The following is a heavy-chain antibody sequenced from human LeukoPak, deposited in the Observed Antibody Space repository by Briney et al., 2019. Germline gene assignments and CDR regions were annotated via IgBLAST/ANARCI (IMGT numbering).Heavy chain of an antibody. V-gene: IGHV4-34*01. J-gene: IGHJ4*02. CDR3: ASSLVRADMVTGIDY. D-gene: IGHD5-18*01. Sequence: PSGTLSLTCAVYGGSLSGYYWIWTRQPPGKGLEWVGEINRSGSTTYNPSLKSRVTISLDTSKNQFSLKLSSVTAADTAVYYCASSLVRADMVTGIDYWGQGTLVTVSS. CDR2: INRSGST. CDR1: GGSLSGYY.